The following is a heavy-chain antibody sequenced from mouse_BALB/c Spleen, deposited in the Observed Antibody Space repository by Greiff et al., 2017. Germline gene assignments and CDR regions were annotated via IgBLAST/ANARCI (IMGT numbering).Heavy chain of an antibody. Sequence: EVHLVESGGGLVQPGGSRKLSCAASGFTFSSFGMHWVRQAPEKGLEWVAYISSGSSTIYYADTVKGRFTISRDNPKNTLFLQMTSLRSEDTAMYYCARSGTHYWYFDVWGAGTTVTVSS. CDR1: GFTFSSFG. V-gene: IGHV5-17*02. J-gene: IGHJ1*01. D-gene: IGHD1-1*01. CDR3: ARSGTHYWYFDV. CDR2: ISSGSSTI.